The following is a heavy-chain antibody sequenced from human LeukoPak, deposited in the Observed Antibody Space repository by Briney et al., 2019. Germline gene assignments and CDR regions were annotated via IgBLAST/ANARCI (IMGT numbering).Heavy chain of an antibody. CDR2: IYSGGST. V-gene: IGHV3-66*01. Sequence: GGSLRLSCAASGFTVSSNYMSWVRQAPGKGLEWVSVIYSGGSTYYADSVKGRFTISRDNSKNTLYLQMNSLRAEDTAVYYCARGLVDYYDSSGYENAFDIWGQGTMVTVSS. CDR3: ARGLVDYYDSSGYENAFDI. D-gene: IGHD3-22*01. J-gene: IGHJ3*02. CDR1: GFTVSSNY.